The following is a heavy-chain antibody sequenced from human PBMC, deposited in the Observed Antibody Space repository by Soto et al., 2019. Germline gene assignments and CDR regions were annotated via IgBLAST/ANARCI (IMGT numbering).Heavy chain of an antibody. Sequence: LRLSCAASGFTFSSYGMHWVRQAPGKGLEWVAVISYDGSNKYYADSVKGRFTISRDNSKNTLFLQMNSLRAEDTAVYYCAKDPDAGHCSSTSCYFGMDVWGQGTTVTVSS. D-gene: IGHD2-2*01. CDR3: AKDPDAGHCSSTSCYFGMDV. J-gene: IGHJ6*02. V-gene: IGHV3-30*18. CDR1: GFTFSSYG. CDR2: ISYDGSNK.